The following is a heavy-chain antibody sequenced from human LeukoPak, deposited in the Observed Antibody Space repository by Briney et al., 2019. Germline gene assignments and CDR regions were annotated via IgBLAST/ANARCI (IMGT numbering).Heavy chain of an antibody. D-gene: IGHD6-19*01. Sequence: GGSLRLSCAASGFMFRDAAMTWVRQAPGKGLVWVSHINVDGSGATYADSVKGRFTISRDNAKNTLYLHMNSLRAEDTAVYYCARATRIYSSGWYYSFDYWGQGTLVTVSS. CDR3: ARATRIYSSGWYYSFDY. V-gene: IGHV3-74*01. CDR1: GFMFRDAA. CDR2: INVDGSGA. J-gene: IGHJ4*02.